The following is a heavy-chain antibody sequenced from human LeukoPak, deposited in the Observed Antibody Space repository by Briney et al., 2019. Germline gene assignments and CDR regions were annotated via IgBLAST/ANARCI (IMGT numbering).Heavy chain of an antibody. CDR3: ARARTITIFPLRGQDNYYYYMDV. CDR1: GYTFTSYY. D-gene: IGHD3-9*01. CDR2: INPSGGST. V-gene: IGHV1-46*01. J-gene: IGHJ6*03. Sequence: ASVKVSCKASGYTFTSYYMHWVRQAPGQGLEWMGIINPSGGSTTYAQKFQGRVTMTRDMSTSTVYMELSSLRSEDTAVYYCARARTITIFPLRGQDNYYYYMDVWGKGTTVTASS.